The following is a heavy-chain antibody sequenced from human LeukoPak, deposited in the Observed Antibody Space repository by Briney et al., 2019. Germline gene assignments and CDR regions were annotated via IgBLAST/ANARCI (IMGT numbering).Heavy chain of an antibody. D-gene: IGHD4-17*01. CDR2: VDPEDGET. V-gene: IGHV1-69-2*01. J-gene: IGHJ4*02. CDR1: GYTFTDYY. CDR3: ARGTHDYGDYDPDYFDY. Sequence: GASVKVSCKASGYTFTDYYMHWVQQAPGKGLEWMGRVDPEDGETIYAEKFQGRVTITADTSTDTAYMELSSLRAEDTAVYYCARGTHDYGDYDPDYFDYWGQGTLVTVSS.